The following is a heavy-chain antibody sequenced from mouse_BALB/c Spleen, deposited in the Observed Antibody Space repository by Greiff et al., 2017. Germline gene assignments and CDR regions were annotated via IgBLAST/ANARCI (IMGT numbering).Heavy chain of an antibody. D-gene: IGHD2-10*02. CDR2: IYPGSGST. J-gene: IGHJ2*01. V-gene: IGHV1-55*01. CDR3: ARRGWYGNPDY. Sequence: QVQLKQPGAELVKPGTSVKLSCKASGYNFTSYWINWVKLRPGQGLEWIGDIYPGSGSTNYNEKFKSKATLTVDTSSSTAYMQLSSLASEDSALYYCARRGWYGNPDYWGQGTTLTVSS. CDR1: GYNFTSYW.